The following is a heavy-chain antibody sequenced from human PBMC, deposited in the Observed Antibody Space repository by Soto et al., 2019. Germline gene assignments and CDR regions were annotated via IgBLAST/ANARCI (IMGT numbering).Heavy chain of an antibody. Sequence: SETLSLTCTVSGGSISSSSYYWGWIRQPPGKGLEWIGSIYYSGSTYYNPSLKSRVTISVDTSKNQFSLKLSSVTAADTAVYYCARSSYYYYGMDVWGQGTTVTVSS. J-gene: IGHJ6*02. CDR1: GGSISSSSYY. CDR2: IYYSGST. CDR3: ARSSYYYYGMDV. V-gene: IGHV4-39*01.